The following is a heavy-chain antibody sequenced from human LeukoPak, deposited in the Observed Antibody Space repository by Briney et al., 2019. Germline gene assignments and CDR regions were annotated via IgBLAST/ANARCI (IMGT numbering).Heavy chain of an antibody. CDR2: ISYDGSNK. Sequence: PGRSLRLSCAASGFTFSSYGMHWVRQAPGKGLEWVAVISYDGSNKYYADSVKGRFTISRDNSKNTLYLQMNSLRAEDTAAYYCAKDPRGSYYDSGSYYDYWGQGTLVTVSS. J-gene: IGHJ4*02. V-gene: IGHV3-30*18. CDR1: GFTFSSYG. D-gene: IGHD3-10*01. CDR3: AKDPRGSYYDSGSYYDY.